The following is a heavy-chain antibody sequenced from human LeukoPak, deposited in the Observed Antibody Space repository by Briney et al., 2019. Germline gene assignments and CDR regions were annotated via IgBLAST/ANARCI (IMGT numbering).Heavy chain of an antibody. D-gene: IGHD6-19*01. CDR3: ARARESSGHKLSDY. V-gene: IGHV4-34*01. J-gene: IGHJ4*02. Sequence: SETLSLTCAVYGGSFSGYYWSWIRQPPGKGLEWIGEINHSGSTNYNPSLKSRVTISVDTSKNQFSLKLSSVTAADTAVYYCARARESSGHKLSDYWGQGTLVTVSS. CDR2: INHSGST. CDR1: GGSFSGYY.